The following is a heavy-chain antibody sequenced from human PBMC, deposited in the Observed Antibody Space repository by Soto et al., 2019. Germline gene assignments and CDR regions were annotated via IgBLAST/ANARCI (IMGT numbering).Heavy chain of an antibody. CDR1: GGTFSSYA. J-gene: IGHJ6*02. CDR3: ARGPYSSSSGRYYYYYAMDV. D-gene: IGHD6-6*01. V-gene: IGHV1-69*01. CDR2: IIPIFGTA. Sequence: VQLVQSGAEVKQPGSSVKVSCKASGGTFSSYAISWVRQAPGQGLEWMGGIIPIFGTANYAQKFQGRVTITADESTSTAYMELSSLRSEDTAVNYCARGPYSSSSGRYYYYYAMDVWGQGTTVTVSS.